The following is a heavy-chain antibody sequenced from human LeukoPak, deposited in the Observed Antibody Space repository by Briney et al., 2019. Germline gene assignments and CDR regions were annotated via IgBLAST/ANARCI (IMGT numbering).Heavy chain of an antibody. V-gene: IGHV3-48*03. CDR3: ATAVI. Sequence: PGGCLRLSCAASGFTFSSYEMNWFRQAPGKGLEWVSYVSKSGGTMKNADSVKGRFTVSRDNAKNSLYLQMNSLTAEDTAVYYCATAVIRGRGTMVTVSS. CDR2: VSKSGGTM. J-gene: IGHJ3*02. CDR1: GFTFSSYE.